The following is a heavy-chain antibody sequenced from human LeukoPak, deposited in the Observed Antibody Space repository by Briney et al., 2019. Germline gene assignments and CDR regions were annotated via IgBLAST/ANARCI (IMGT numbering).Heavy chain of an antibody. CDR3: AREGYSGSYRLNWFDP. CDR1: GLTFSSYE. V-gene: IGHV3-48*03. CDR2: ISSSGSTI. Sequence: GGSLRLSCAASGLTFSSYEMNWVRQAPGKGLEWVSYISSSGSTIYYADSVKGRFAISRDDSKNTLYLQMNSLRAEDTAVYYCAREGYSGSYRLNWFDPWGQGTLVTVSS. J-gene: IGHJ5*02. D-gene: IGHD1-26*01.